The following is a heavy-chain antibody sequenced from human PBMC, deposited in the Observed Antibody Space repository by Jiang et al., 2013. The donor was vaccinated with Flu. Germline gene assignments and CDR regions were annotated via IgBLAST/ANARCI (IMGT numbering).Heavy chain of an antibody. CDR1: EFTFSGGT. CDR2: ISVTSTYI. J-gene: IGHJ6*02. Sequence: GGGRVKPGESLRLSCEASEFTFSGGTMNWVRQAPGKGLEWVSSISVTSTYIYYADSVKGRFAISRDNAKRSLYLQMNNLRADDTAVYYCAREKPSKTYVHYYGMDVWGQGTTVTVSS. V-gene: IGHV3-21*01. D-gene: IGHD4-11*01. CDR3: AREKPSKTYVHYYGMDV.